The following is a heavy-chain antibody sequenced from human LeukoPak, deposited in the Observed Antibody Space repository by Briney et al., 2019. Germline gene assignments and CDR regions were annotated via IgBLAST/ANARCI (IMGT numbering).Heavy chain of an antibody. V-gene: IGHV4-30-2*01. CDR2: IYHSGST. CDR1: GGSISSGGYY. CDR3: ARARELLGWFDP. D-gene: IGHD1-26*01. J-gene: IGHJ5*02. Sequence: PSETLSLTCTVSGGSISSGGYYWSWIRQPPGKGLEWIGYIYHSGSTYYNPSLKSRVTISVDRSKNQFSLKLSSVTAADTAVFYCARARELLGWFDPWGQGTLVTVSS.